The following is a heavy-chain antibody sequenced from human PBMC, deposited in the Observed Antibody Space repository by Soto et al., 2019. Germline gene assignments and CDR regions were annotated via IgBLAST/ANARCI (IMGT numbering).Heavy chain of an antibody. CDR1: GFTFSSYA. J-gene: IGHJ4*02. CDR2: ISYDGSNK. CDR3: ARVGPLIDY. Sequence: PGGSLRLSCAASGFTFSSYAMHWVRQAPGKGLEWVAVISYDGSNKYYADSVKGRFTISRDNSKNTLYLQMNSLRAEDTAVYYCARVGPLIDYWGQGTLVTVSS. V-gene: IGHV3-30-3*01.